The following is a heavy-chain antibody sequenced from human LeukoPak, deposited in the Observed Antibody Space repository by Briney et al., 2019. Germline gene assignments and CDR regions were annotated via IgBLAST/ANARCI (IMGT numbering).Heavy chain of an antibody. CDR3: ARERGGYYYDSSGYSLGF. CDR2: INPSGGST. D-gene: IGHD3-22*01. V-gene: IGHV1-46*01. Sequence: GASVKVSCKASGYTFTSYYMHWVRQAPGQGLEWMGIINPSGGSTSYAQKFQGRVTMTRDTSTSTVYMELSSLRSEDTAVHYCARERGGYYYDSSGYSLGFWGQGTLVTVSS. J-gene: IGHJ4*02. CDR1: GYTFTSYY.